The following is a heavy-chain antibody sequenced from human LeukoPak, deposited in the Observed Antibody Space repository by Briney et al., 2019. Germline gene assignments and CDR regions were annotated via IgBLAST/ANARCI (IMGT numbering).Heavy chain of an antibody. CDR3: AREKKGNYKTNWFDP. D-gene: IGHD1-7*01. J-gene: IGHJ5*02. V-gene: IGHV4-34*01. Sequence: PSETLSLTCAVYGGSFSGYYWSWIRQPPGKGLEWIGEINHSGSTNYNPSLKSRVTISVDTSKNQFSLKLSSVTAADTAVYYCAREKKGNYKTNWFDPWGQGTLVTVSS. CDR2: INHSGST. CDR1: GGSFSGYY.